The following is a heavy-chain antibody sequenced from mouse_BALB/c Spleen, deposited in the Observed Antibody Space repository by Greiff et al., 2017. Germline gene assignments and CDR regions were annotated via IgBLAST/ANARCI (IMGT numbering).Heavy chain of an antibody. CDR1: GFSLTSYG. J-gene: IGHJ3*01. D-gene: IGHD2-1*01. V-gene: IGHV2-4-1*01. CDR2: IWSGGST. Sequence: QVQLKESGPGLVQPSQSLSITCTVSGFSLTSYGVHWVRQSPGKGLEWLGVIWSGGSTDYNAAFISRLSISKDNSKSQVFFKMNSLQADDTAIYYCARNWDYGNYPLAYWGQGTLVTVSA. CDR3: ARNWDYGNYPLAY.